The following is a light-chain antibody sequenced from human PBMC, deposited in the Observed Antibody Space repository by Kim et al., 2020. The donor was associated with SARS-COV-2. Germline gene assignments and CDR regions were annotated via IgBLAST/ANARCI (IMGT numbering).Light chain of an antibody. CDR2: DVS. CDR1: NNDIGGYNF. J-gene: IGLJ1*01. Sequence: GQSITLSCTGSNNDIGGYNFVSWYQQHPDKAPKLMIFDVSRRPSGVSNRFSGSKSANTASLTISGLQAEDEAEYHCASYTSTFSVVFGSGTKVTVL. V-gene: IGLV2-14*03. CDR3: ASYTSTFSVV.